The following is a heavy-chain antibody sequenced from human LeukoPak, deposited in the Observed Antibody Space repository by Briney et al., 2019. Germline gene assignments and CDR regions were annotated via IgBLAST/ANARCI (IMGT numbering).Heavy chain of an antibody. Sequence: GGSLRLSCAASRFTLSNYAMTWVRQAPGKGLEWVSSINAGGYAYYADSVKGRFTIPRDNSKNTLYLQMNSLRVEDTAVYYCARDPNGNYVGAFDFWGQGTLVTVSS. CDR1: RFTLSNYA. CDR3: ARDPNGNYVGAFDF. D-gene: IGHD4-17*01. V-gene: IGHV3-23*01. J-gene: IGHJ3*01. CDR2: INAGGYA.